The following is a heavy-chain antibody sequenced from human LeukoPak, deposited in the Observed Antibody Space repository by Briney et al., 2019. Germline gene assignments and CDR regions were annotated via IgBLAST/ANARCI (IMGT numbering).Heavy chain of an antibody. CDR2: ISSNGGST. V-gene: IGHV3-64D*06. Sequence: GGSLRLSCSASGFTLSSYAMHWVRQAPGKGLEYVSAISSNGGSTYYADSVKGRFTISRDNSKNTLYLQMSSLRAEDTAVYYCVRRRTTVIDYWGQGTLVTVSS. CDR3: VRRRTTVIDY. CDR1: GFTLSSYA. J-gene: IGHJ4*02. D-gene: IGHD4-17*01.